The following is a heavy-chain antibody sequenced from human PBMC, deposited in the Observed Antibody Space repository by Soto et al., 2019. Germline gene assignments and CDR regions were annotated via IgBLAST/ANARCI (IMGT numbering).Heavy chain of an antibody. Sequence: EVQLVESGGGLVKPGGSLRLSCAASGFTFSSYSMNWVRQAPGKGLEWVSSISSSSSYIYYADSVKGRFTISRDNAKNSLYLQMNSLRAEDTAVYYCARDTYSYGSYYYGMDVWGQGTTVTVSS. V-gene: IGHV3-21*01. CDR2: ISSSSSYI. CDR1: GFTFSSYS. J-gene: IGHJ6*02. CDR3: ARDTYSYGSYYYGMDV. D-gene: IGHD5-18*01.